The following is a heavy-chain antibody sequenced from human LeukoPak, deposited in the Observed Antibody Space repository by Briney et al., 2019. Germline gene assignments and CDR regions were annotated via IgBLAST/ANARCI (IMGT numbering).Heavy chain of an antibody. CDR2: INPDGSVK. CDR3: AKEFLFDY. J-gene: IGHJ4*02. CDR1: GVTFSTLW. V-gene: IGHV3-7*01. Sequence: GGSLRLSCAASGVTFSTLWMTWIRQAPGKGLEWVANINPDGSVKNYVNSVKGRFTISRDNSKNTLYLQMNSLRAEDTAVYYCAKEFLFDYWGQGTLVTVSS.